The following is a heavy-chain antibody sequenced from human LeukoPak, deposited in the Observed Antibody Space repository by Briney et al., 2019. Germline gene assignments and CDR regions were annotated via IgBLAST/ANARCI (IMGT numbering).Heavy chain of an antibody. CDR3: ARDGNYYDSSGPADY. Sequence: GGSLRLSCAASRFTFSRYWMHWVRQAPGKGLVWVSRINSEGISTSYADSVKGRFTISRDNAKNTLYLQMNSLRAEDTAVYYCARDGNYYDSSGPADYWGQGTLVTVSS. CDR2: INSEGIST. J-gene: IGHJ4*02. D-gene: IGHD3-22*01. V-gene: IGHV3-74*01. CDR1: RFTFSRYW.